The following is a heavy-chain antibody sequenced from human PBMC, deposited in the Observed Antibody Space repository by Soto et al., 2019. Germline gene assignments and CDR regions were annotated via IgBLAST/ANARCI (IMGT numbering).Heavy chain of an antibody. CDR1: GFTFSDYY. D-gene: IGHD3-10*01. J-gene: IGHJ5*02. CDR2: ISSGGITI. CDR3: ARDPRRGSGFDP. Sequence: GGSLRLSCAASGFTFSDYYMTWIRQAPGKGLEWLSYISSGGITIYYADSVKGRFTVSRDNAKNSMYLQMNSLRAEDTAVYYCARDPRRGSGFDPWGQGTLVTVSS. V-gene: IGHV3-11*04.